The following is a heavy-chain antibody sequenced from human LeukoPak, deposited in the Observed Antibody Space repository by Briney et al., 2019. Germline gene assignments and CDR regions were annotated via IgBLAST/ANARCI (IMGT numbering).Heavy chain of an antibody. CDR2: IYYSGST. V-gene: IGHV4-39*07. CDR1: GGSISSSSYY. D-gene: IGHD3-9*01. CDR3: ARSVLTGYYQFDY. Sequence: SETLSLTCTVSGGSISSSSYYWGWIRQPPGKGLEWIGSIYYSGSTYYNPSLKSRVTISVDTSKNQFSLKLSSVTAADTAVYYCARSVLTGYYQFDYWGQGTLVTVSS. J-gene: IGHJ4*02.